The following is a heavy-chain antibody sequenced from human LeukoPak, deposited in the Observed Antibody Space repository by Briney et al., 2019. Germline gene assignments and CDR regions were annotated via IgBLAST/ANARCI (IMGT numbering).Heavy chain of an antibody. D-gene: IGHD3-10*01. V-gene: IGHV4-30-2*01. CDR2: IYHSGST. J-gene: IGHJ4*02. CDR1: GGSISSGGYS. CDR3: ARWVRGVGKGYFDY. Sequence: SQTLSLTCAVSGGSISSGGYSWSWIRQPPGKGLEWIGYIYHSGSTYYNPSLKSRVTISVDRSKNQFSLKLSSVTAADTAVYYCARWVRGVGKGYFDYWGQGTLVTVSS.